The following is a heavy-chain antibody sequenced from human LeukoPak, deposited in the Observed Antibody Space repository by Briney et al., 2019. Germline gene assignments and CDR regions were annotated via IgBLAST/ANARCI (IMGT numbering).Heavy chain of an antibody. Sequence: ASVKVSCKASGYIFTSYDINWVRQATGQGLEWMGWMNPTSGHTGYAQNFQGRVTMTRDTSISTAYMELNSLTSEDTAVYYCARSPVGVRKKHDFWGQGTLVIVSS. CDR2: MNPTSGHT. J-gene: IGHJ4*02. CDR1: GYIFTSYD. V-gene: IGHV1-8*01. CDR3: ARSPVGVRKKHDF. D-gene: IGHD3-10*01.